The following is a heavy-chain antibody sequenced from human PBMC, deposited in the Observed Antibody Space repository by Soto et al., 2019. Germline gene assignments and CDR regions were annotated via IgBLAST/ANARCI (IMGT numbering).Heavy chain of an antibody. Sequence: GGSLRLSCAASGFTFSSYGMHWVRQAPGKGLAWVADIWYAGSNKYYADSVKGRFTISRDNSKNTLYLQMNSLRAEDTAVYYCARDYRDVSPYYYGSGSYYQAPDYYYGMDVWGQGTTVTVSS. CDR1: GFTFSSYG. D-gene: IGHD3-10*01. CDR3: ARDYRDVSPYYYGSGSYYQAPDYYYGMDV. J-gene: IGHJ6*02. V-gene: IGHV3-33*08. CDR2: IWYAGSNK.